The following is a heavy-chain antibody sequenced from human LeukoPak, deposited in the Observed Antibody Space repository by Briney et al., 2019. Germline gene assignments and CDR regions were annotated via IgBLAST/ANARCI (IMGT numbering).Heavy chain of an antibody. Sequence: GGSLRLSCAASGFTFSSYGMHWVRQAPGKGLEWVAVIWFDGSNKYYVDSVKGRFTISRDNSKNTLYLQMNSLRVEDTAVYYCARDGPYSSRWYPYFDYWGQGTLVTVPS. CDR3: ARDGPYSSRWYPYFDY. D-gene: IGHD6-13*01. CDR2: IWFDGSNK. CDR1: GFTFSSYG. J-gene: IGHJ4*02. V-gene: IGHV3-33*01.